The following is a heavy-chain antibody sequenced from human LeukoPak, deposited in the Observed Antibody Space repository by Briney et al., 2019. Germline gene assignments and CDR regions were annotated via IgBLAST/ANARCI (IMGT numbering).Heavy chain of an antibody. D-gene: IGHD6-13*01. CDR1: GGSISSYY. V-gene: IGHV4-4*07. Sequence: SSETLSLTCTVSGGSISSYYWSWIRQPAGKGLEWIGRIYTSGSTNYNPSLKSRVTMSVDTSKNQFSLKLSSVTAADTAVYYCARPSMDSSSWYHPDYWGQGTLVTVSS. CDR2: IYTSGST. CDR3: ARPSMDSSSWYHPDY. J-gene: IGHJ4*02.